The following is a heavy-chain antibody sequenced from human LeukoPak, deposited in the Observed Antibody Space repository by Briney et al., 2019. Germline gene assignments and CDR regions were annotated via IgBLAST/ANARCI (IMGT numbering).Heavy chain of an antibody. J-gene: IGHJ4*02. D-gene: IGHD4-17*01. CDR2: IDSGGINT. Sequence: QAGGSLRLSCAASGFSFSRYAMSWVRQAPGKGLEWVSAIDSGGINTYYADSVKGRFTFSRDNSKNTLYLQMNSLRAEDTAVYYCATAVPYGGNSRYYFDYWGQATLVTVSS. CDR3: ATAVPYGGNSRYYFDY. V-gene: IGHV3-23*05. CDR1: GFSFSRYA.